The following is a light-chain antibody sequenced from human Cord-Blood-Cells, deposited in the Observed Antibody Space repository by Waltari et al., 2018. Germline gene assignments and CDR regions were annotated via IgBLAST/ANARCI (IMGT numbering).Light chain of an antibody. CDR3: QQYYRTPWT. CDR1: ESVLYSSNNTNY. J-gene: IGKJ1*01. CDR2: WAS. Sequence: EIVITQCPDLLPVSLGEKAAINGKSSESVLYSSNNTNYLAWYQQKPGQPPTLLIAWASTRESGVPDRFSGSGSGTDFTLTISSLQAEDVAVYYCQQYYRTPWTFGQGTKVEIK. V-gene: IGKV4-1*01.